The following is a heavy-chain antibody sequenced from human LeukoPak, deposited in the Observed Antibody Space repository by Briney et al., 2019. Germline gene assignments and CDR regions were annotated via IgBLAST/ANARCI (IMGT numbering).Heavy chain of an antibody. CDR1: GFTVSSNY. D-gene: IGHD5-18*01. V-gene: IGHV3-53*01. CDR3: ARQYYSYGNAFDI. Sequence: GGSLRLSCAASGFTVSSNYMSWVRQAPGKGLEWVSVIYSGGSTYYADSVKGRFTISRDNSKNTLYLQMNSLRAEDTAVYYCARQYYSYGNAFDIWGQGTMVTVPS. CDR2: IYSGGST. J-gene: IGHJ3*02.